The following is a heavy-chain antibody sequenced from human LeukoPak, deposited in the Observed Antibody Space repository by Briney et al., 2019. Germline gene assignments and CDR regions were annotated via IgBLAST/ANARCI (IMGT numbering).Heavy chain of an antibody. CDR2: ISGSGDST. J-gene: IGHJ4*02. CDR3: ARYYLSSGTLY. V-gene: IGHV3-23*01. D-gene: IGHD3-22*01. Sequence: PGGSLRLSCAASGFTFRNYWMSWVRQAPGKGLEWVSAISGSGDSTYYADSVKGRFTISRDNSKNTLYLQMNSLRAEDTAVYYCARYYLSSGTLYWGQGTLVTVSS. CDR1: GFTFRNYW.